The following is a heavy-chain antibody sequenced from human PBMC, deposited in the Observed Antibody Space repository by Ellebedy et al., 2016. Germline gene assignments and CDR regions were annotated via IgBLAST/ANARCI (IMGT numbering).Heavy chain of an antibody. Sequence: GGSLRLSCAASGFTFSIYSMNWVRQAPGKGLEWVSYIRGGSSAIFYADSVKGRFTISRDDAKNSLYLQMNSLRDEDTAVYFCTRGVQYSFDYWGQGTLVTVSS. D-gene: IGHD2/OR15-2a*01. CDR2: IRGGSSAI. CDR1: GFTFSIYS. V-gene: IGHV3-48*02. J-gene: IGHJ4*02. CDR3: TRGVQYSFDY.